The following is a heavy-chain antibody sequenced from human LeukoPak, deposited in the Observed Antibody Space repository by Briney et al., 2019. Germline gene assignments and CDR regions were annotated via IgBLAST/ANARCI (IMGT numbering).Heavy chain of an antibody. J-gene: IGHJ4*02. V-gene: IGHV4-34*01. CDR1: GGSFSGYY. Sequence: PSETLSLTCAVYGGSFSGYYWSWVRHPPGKGREWIGEINDSGRTNYNPSLKSRVTISVDTSKNQFSVKLSSVSAADTAVYYCARRLWDSSGWYFDYWGQGRLVAVSS. D-gene: IGHD6-19*01. CDR2: INDSGRT. CDR3: ARRLWDSSGWYFDY.